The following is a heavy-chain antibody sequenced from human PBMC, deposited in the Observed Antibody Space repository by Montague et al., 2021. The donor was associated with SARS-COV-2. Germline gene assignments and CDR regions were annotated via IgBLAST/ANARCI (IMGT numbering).Heavy chain of an antibody. Sequence: CAISGDSVSSNNATWNWVRQSPSRGLEWLGRTYYRSKWYNDYAVSVRGRVTINPDTSKNQFSLQLNSVTPEDTAIYYCTSGRGGNYNVMDVWGQGTTVTVSS. CDR1: GDSVSSNNAT. V-gene: IGHV6-1*01. D-gene: IGHD3-16*01. J-gene: IGHJ6*02. CDR3: TSGRGGNYNVMDV. CDR2: TYYRSKWYN.